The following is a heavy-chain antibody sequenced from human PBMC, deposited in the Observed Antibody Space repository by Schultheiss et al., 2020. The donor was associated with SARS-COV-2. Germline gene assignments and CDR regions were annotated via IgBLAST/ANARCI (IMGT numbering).Heavy chain of an antibody. J-gene: IGHJ4*02. D-gene: IGHD5/OR15-5a*01. CDR2: SYYSGNS. Sequence: SETLSLTCTVSGGSISSGGYYWSWIRQPPGKGLEWIGYSYYSGNSNYNLSLKSRVTMSVDTFKHQFSLRVSTVTDADTTLYVCAGQGNTLRTDSWGQGPLVTVSS. CDR3: AGQGNTLRTDS. V-gene: IGHV4-61*08. CDR1: GGSISSGGYY.